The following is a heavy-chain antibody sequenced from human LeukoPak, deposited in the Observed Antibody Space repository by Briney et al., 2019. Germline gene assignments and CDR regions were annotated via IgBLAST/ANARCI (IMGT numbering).Heavy chain of an antibody. CDR2: IYTRGST. Sequence: SETLSLTCTVSGGSINNYYWSWIRQPTGKGLEWIGRIYTRGSTNYNPSLKSRVTMSVDTSKNQFSLKLSPVTAADTAVYYCARGRYCSADICSGGDAFDIWGQGTMVSVSS. V-gene: IGHV4-4*07. CDR3: ARGRYCSADICSGGDAFDI. D-gene: IGHD2-15*01. CDR1: GGSINNYY. J-gene: IGHJ3*02.